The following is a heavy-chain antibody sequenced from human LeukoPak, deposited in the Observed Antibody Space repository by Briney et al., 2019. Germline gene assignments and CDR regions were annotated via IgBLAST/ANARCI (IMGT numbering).Heavy chain of an antibody. D-gene: IGHD3-16*01. J-gene: IGHJ6*02. CDR3: ASRPLRYYYYGMDV. CDR2: IVVGSGNT. V-gene: IGHV1-58*02. CDR1: GFTFTSSA. Sequence: ASVKFSCKVSGFTFTSSAMQWVRQARGQRLEWIGWIVVGSGNTNYAKKFQERVTITRDMSTSTAYMELSSLRSEDTAVYYCASRPLRYYYYGMDVWGQGTTVTVSS.